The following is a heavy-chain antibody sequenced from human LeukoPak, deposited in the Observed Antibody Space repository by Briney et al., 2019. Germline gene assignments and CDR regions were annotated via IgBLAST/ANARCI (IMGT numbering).Heavy chain of an antibody. J-gene: IGHJ5*02. V-gene: IGHV3-23*01. D-gene: IGHD6-19*01. CDR1: GFTFSSYA. CDR2: ISGSGGST. CDR3: AKDHSSGYLNWFDP. Sequence: GGSLRLSCATSGFTFSSYAMSWVRQAPGKGLEWVSAISGSGGSTYYADSVKGRFTISRDNSKNTLYLQMNSLRAEDTAVYYCAKDHSSGYLNWFDPWGQGTLVTVSS.